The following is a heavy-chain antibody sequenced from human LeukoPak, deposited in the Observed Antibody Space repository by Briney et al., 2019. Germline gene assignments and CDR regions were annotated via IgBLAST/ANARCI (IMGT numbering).Heavy chain of an antibody. CDR2: MYSTGSI. Sequence: SETLSLTCTVSGGTISGYFWTWIRQPAGKGLEWIGRMYSTGSINYNTTRKNRVTMSLDPSKNHFSLNLTSVTSADTAVYYCAREPTSGREPTSGRPLDYWGQGTLVTVSP. V-gene: IGHV4-4*07. CDR1: GGTISGYF. J-gene: IGHJ4*02. D-gene: IGHD5-12*01. CDR3: AREPTSGREPTSGRPLDY.